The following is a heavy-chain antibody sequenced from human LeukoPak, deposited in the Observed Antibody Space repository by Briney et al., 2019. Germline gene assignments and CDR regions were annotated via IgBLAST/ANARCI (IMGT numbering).Heavy chain of an antibody. Sequence: PGRSPRLSCAASGFPFSDCAVHWVRQAPGKGLEWVALISYDGSNKYYADSVKGRFTISRDNSKNTLSLQMNSLRGDDTAVYYCASRTNSGPPFWGQGTLVTVSS. CDR3: ASRTNSGPPF. D-gene: IGHD3-10*01. CDR2: ISYDGSNK. CDR1: GFPFSDCA. V-gene: IGHV3-30-3*01. J-gene: IGHJ1*01.